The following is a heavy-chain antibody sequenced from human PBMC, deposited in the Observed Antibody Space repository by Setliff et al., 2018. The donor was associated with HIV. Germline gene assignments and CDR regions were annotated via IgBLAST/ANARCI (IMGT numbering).Heavy chain of an antibody. V-gene: IGHV4-4*07. CDR2: MYHTGMS. CDR3: ARRRYGNNPYFDY. Sequence: PSETLSLTCSVSGASLQSYYWSWIRQPAGKGLQWIGRMYHTGMSNYNPSLKSRVTISVDTSQNQFSLKLSSVTAADTAIYYCARRRYGNNPYFDYWSQGTLVTVSS. J-gene: IGHJ4*02. CDR1: GASLQSYY. D-gene: IGHD4-17*01.